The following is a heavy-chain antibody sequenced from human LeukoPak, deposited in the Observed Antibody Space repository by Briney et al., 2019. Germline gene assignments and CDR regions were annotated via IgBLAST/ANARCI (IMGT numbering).Heavy chain of an antibody. CDR2: VSSSGST. CDR3: ARDPLVGGYNWFDP. CDR1: GDSISYFY. Sequence: SETLSLTCSVSGDSISYFYWSWIRQAAGKGLEWIGRVSSSGSTDYNASLKSRVTMSVDTSKNQLSLKVISVTAADTAVYYCARDPLVGGYNWFDPWGQGTLVTVSS. V-gene: IGHV4-4*07. J-gene: IGHJ5*02. D-gene: IGHD5-12*01.